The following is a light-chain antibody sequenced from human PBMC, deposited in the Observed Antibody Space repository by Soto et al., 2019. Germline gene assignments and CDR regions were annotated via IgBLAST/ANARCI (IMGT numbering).Light chain of an antibody. J-gene: IGKJ3*01. V-gene: IGKV3-20*01. CDR3: QQYGSSPPRT. Sequence: EIVLTQSPGTLSLSPGERATLCCRAGQSVSSSYLAWYQQKPGQAPRLLIYGASSRATGIPDRFSGSGSGTDFTLTISRLEPEDFAVYYCQQYGSSPPRTFGPGTKVDIK. CDR1: QSVSSSY. CDR2: GAS.